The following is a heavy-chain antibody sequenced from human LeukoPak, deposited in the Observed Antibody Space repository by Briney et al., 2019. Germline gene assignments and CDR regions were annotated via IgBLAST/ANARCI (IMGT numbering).Heavy chain of an antibody. CDR2: ISNSGREI. D-gene: IGHD7-27*01. V-gene: IGHV3-11*04. CDR1: GFTFSDSY. Sequence: GGSLRLSCTASGFTFSDSYMTWIRQAPGKGLEWVSYISNSGREINYADSVKGRFTISRDNAMSSLYLQMNSLRVEDTAIYYCGRGHWGLDYWGQGTLVTVSS. CDR3: GRGHWGLDY. J-gene: IGHJ4*02.